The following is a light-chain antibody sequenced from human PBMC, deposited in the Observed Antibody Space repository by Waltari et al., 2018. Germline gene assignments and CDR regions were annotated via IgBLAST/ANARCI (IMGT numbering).Light chain of an antibody. CDR1: QTVNTY. Sequence: EILLTQSPGTLSLSPGDRATLSCRTSQTVNTYLAWYQQKPGRPPRRLIYDSSNRATGIPARFSGSGSGTDFTLTISSLEPEDFAVYYCQQRTSWPLTFGGGTKVEI. CDR2: DSS. V-gene: IGKV3-11*01. J-gene: IGKJ4*01. CDR3: QQRTSWPLT.